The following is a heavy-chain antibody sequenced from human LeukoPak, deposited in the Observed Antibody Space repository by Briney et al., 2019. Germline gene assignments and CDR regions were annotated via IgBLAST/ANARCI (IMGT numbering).Heavy chain of an antibody. CDR1: GFSFSSYS. Sequence: GASLRLSCSTFGFSFSSYSMNWVSHDPRDGLEWVSSISISRSYIYYADSVEGRFTITRDNAKNSLYLQMNSLRAEDTAVYYRALAVAGTRIDYWGQGTLVTASS. V-gene: IGHV3-21*01. CDR2: ISISRSYI. D-gene: IGHD6-19*01. J-gene: IGHJ4*02. CDR3: ALAVAGTRIDY.